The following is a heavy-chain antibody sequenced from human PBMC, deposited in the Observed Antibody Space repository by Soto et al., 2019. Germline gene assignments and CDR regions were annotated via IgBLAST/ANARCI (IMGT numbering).Heavy chain of an antibody. Sequence: EVQLVESGGGIVQPGGSLRLSCAASGFTFSNYWMYWVRQAPGKGLVWVSRINSDGSVSSYADSVKGRLTISRDNVKNTLYLQMDSLRAEDTAVYYCARGVCVGGTCYALAGSFYYYMDVWGKGTTVTVFS. CDR2: INSDGSVS. J-gene: IGHJ6*03. V-gene: IGHV3-74*01. CDR3: ARGVCVGGTCYALAGSFYYYMDV. CDR1: GFTFSNYW. D-gene: IGHD2-15*01.